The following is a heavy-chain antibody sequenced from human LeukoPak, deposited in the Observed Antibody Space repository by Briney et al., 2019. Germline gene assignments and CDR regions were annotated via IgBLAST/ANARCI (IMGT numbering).Heavy chain of an antibody. CDR3: ARDRGLPVFGY. CDR2: IYYSGST. D-gene: IGHD3-10*01. Sequence: SETLSLTCTVSGGSISSYYWSWIRQPPGKGLEWIGYIYYSGSTNYNPSLKSRVTISVDTSKNQFSLKLSSVTAADTAVYYCARDRGLPVFGYWGQGTLVTVSS. J-gene: IGHJ4*02. V-gene: IGHV4-59*01. CDR1: GGSISSYY.